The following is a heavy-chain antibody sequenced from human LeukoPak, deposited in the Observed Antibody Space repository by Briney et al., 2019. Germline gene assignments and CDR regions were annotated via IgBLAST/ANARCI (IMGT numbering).Heavy chain of an antibody. V-gene: IGHV4-59*01. Sequence: PSETLSLTCTVSGGSISSYYWSWIRQPPGKGLEWIGYTYYSGSTNYNPSLKSRVTISVDTSKNQFSLKLSSVTAADTAVYYCARGLHYYDSSGYYVSHWFDPWGQGTLVTVSS. J-gene: IGHJ5*02. CDR2: TYYSGST. D-gene: IGHD3-22*01. CDR1: GGSISSYY. CDR3: ARGLHYYDSSGYYVSHWFDP.